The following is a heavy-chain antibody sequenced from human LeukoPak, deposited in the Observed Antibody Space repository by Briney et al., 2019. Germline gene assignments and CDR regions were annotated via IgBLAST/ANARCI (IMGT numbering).Heavy chain of an antibody. D-gene: IGHD2-21*02. CDR3: VRGSLRLPRSTPDY. V-gene: IGHV3-74*03. J-gene: IGHJ4*02. CDR2: ISSDGSVT. Sequence: GGSLRLPCAVSGYSFTNYWMHWVRQDPGKGLVWVSYISSDGSVTKYADSVKGRFTISRDNAVNTLYLQMNSLRVEDTAVYYCVRGSLRLPRSTPDYWGQGTLVTVSS. CDR1: GYSFTNYW.